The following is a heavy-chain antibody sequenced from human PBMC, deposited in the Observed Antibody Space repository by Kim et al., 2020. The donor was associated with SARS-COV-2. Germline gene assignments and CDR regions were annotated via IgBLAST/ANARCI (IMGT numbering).Heavy chain of an antibody. J-gene: IGHJ4*02. V-gene: IGHV4-39*01. CDR3: ARQPDYYDSSGYYDY. D-gene: IGHD3-22*01. Sequence: PSLKSRVTISVDTSKNQFSLKLSSVTAADAAVYYCARQPDYYDSSGYYDYWGQGTLVTVSS.